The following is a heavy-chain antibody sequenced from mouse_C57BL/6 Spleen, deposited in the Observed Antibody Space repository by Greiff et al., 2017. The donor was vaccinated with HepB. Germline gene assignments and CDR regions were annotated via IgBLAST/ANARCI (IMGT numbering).Heavy chain of an antibody. Sequence: EVKLQESGPGLVKPSQSLSLTCSVTGYSITSGYSWNWIRQFPGNKLEWMGYISYDGSNNYNPSLKNRISITRDTSKNQFFLKLNSVTTEDTATYYCARGGLPFAYWGQGTLVTVSA. CDR1: GYSITSGYS. CDR2: ISYDGSN. D-gene: IGHD2-4*01. V-gene: IGHV3-6*01. CDR3: ARGGLPFAY. J-gene: IGHJ3*01.